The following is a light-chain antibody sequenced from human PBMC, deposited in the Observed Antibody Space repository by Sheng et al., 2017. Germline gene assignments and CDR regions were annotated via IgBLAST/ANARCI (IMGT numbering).Light chain of an antibody. CDR2: ETS. J-gene: IGKJ1*01. Sequence: DVQMTQSPSTVSASVGDRISITCRASQNVDRWLAWYQQKPGKAPKLFIYETSRLEAGVPSRFSASASGGDYTLTITSLQPSDSGTYYCQHYDSSSSTFGQGTTVEI. V-gene: IGKV1-5*03. CDR1: QNVDRW. CDR3: QHYDSSSST.